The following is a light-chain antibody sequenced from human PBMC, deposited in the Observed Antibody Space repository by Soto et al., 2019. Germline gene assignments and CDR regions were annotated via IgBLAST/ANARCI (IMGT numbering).Light chain of an antibody. J-gene: IGKJ4*01. CDR2: DAS. V-gene: IGKV1-13*02. Sequence: AIPLTQSPSSLSASVGDRVTITCRASQGISSALAWYQQKPGKAPKLLIYDASSLESGVPLRFSGSGSGTEFTLTISSLQPEDFATFYCQQINSYPVTFGGGTKVEIK. CDR1: QGISSA. CDR3: QQINSYPVT.